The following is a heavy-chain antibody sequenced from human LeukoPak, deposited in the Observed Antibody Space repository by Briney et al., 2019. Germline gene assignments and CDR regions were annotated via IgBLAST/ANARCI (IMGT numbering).Heavy chain of an antibody. CDR3: AKDTPGFGGDDFVH. J-gene: IGHJ4*02. Sequence: GGSLRLSCAASGFTFRTYAMHWVRQAPGKGLEWVSFIRSDGNDKFYADSVKGRFTISRDNSKDTLYLQMNSLRTEDTAVYYCAKDTPGFGGDDFVHWGQGTLVTVAS. CDR1: GFTFRTYA. CDR2: IRSDGNDK. V-gene: IGHV3-30*02. D-gene: IGHD3-10*01.